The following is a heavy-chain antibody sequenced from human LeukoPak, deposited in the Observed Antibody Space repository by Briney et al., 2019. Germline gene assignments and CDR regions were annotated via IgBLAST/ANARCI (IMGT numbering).Heavy chain of an antibody. J-gene: IGHJ3*02. CDR3: ARAYTVTERLAFDI. V-gene: IGHV3-48*01. Sequence: GGSLRLSCAASGFTFSSYSMNWVRQAPGKGLEWVSYISSSSSTIYYADSVKGRFTISRDNAKNSLYLQMNSQRAEDTAVYYCARAYTVTERLAFDIWGQGTMVTVSS. CDR2: ISSSSSTI. CDR1: GFTFSSYS. D-gene: IGHD4-17*01.